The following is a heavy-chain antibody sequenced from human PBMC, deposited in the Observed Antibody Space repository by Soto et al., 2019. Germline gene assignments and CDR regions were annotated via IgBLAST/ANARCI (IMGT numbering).Heavy chain of an antibody. CDR1: GFTFSSYG. Sequence: QVQLVESGGGVVQPGRSLRLSCAASGFTFSSYGMHWVRQAPGKGLEWVAVISYDGSNKYYADSVKGRFTISRDNSKNTLYLQMNNLIAEDTAVYYCAKGSTERITIFGVVRFFDYWGQGPQDTV. V-gene: IGHV3-30*18. D-gene: IGHD3-3*01. CDR3: AKGSTERITIFGVVRFFDY. J-gene: IGHJ4*02. CDR2: ISYDGSNK.